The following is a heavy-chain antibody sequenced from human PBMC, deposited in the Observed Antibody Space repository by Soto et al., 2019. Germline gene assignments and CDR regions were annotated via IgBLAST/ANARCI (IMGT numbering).Heavy chain of an antibody. Sequence: QVQLQESGPGLMKPSQTLSLTCTVSGGSISSDGYYWSWIRQHPGKGLEGIGYIYYSRNTYYNPFLKSRVTISVDTSKDQFSLKLSSVTAADTAVYYCARGDIVVVPAAMPFDYWGQGILVTVS. CDR2: IYYSRNT. D-gene: IGHD2-2*01. J-gene: IGHJ4*02. CDR3: ARGDIVVVPAAMPFDY. V-gene: IGHV4-31*03. CDR1: GGSISSDGYY.